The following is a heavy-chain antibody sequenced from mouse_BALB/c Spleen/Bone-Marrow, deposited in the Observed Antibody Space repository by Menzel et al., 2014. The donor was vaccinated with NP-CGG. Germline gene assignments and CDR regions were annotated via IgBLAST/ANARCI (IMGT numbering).Heavy chain of an antibody. V-gene: IGHV1-80*01. Sequence: QVQLKESGASLVRPGSSVKISCKASGYPFSRYWMNWVKQRPGQGLAWIGPIYPGDGETNYNGKFKGNATLTADKSSSTAYMQLSSLTAEDSAVDFCARKDGDYWCQGTTLTVSS. J-gene: IGHJ2*01. CDR3: ARKDGDY. CDR1: GYPFSRYW. CDR2: IYPGDGET. D-gene: IGHD2-3*01.